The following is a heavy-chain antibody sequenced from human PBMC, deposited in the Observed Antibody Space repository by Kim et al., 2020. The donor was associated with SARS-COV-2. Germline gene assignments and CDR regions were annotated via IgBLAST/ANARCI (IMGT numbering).Heavy chain of an antibody. CDR1: GFIFGTAA. CDR3: TNGRGSYLALAFDF. Sequence: GGSLRLSCAASGFIFGTAAMHWVRQAPGKGLEWVGSISSDGTKQYYADSVKGRFTISRDNSKNTLDLQMNSLRAEDTAIYYCTNGRGSYLALAFDFWGQG. CDR2: ISSDGTKQ. J-gene: IGHJ4*02. V-gene: IGHV3-30*18. D-gene: IGHD3-3*02.